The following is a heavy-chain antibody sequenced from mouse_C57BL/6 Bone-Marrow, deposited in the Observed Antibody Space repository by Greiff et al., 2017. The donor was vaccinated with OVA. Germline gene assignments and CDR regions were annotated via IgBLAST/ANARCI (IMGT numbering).Heavy chain of an antibody. Sequence: VQLQQSGPELVKPGASVKIPCTASGYTFTDYNMDWVQQSHGKSLEWIGDINPNNGGTIYNQKFKGKATLTVDKSSSTAYMELRSLTAEDTAVYYCARERGKPYYGSSYDYAMDYWGQGTSVTVSS. D-gene: IGHD1-1*01. CDR1: GYTFTDYN. CDR3: ARERGKPYYGSSYDYAMDY. J-gene: IGHJ4*01. CDR2: INPNNGGT. V-gene: IGHV1-18*01.